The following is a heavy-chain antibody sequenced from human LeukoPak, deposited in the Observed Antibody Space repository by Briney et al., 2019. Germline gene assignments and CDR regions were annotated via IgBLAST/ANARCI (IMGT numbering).Heavy chain of an antibody. CDR3: ARVSDIVVFPAAIRYYYMDV. D-gene: IGHD2-2*02. CDR1: GYTFTSYG. V-gene: IGHV1-18*01. CDR2: ISAYNGNT. Sequence: GASVKVSCKASGYTFTSYGISWVRQAPGQGLEWMGWISAYNGNTNYAQKLQGRVTMTTDTSTSTAYMELRSLRSDDTAVYYCARVSDIVVFPAAIRYYYMDVWGKGTTVTVSS. J-gene: IGHJ6*03.